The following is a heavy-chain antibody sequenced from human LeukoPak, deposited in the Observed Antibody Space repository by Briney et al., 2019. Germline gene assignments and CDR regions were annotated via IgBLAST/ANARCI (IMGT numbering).Heavy chain of an antibody. J-gene: IGHJ6*02. D-gene: IGHD6-19*01. V-gene: IGHV3-23*01. CDR1: GFTFSGYA. CDR2: ISGSGGST. Sequence: GGSLRLSCAASGFTFSGYAMSWVRQAPGKGLEWVSAISGSGGSTYYADSVKGRFTISRDNSKNTLYLQMNSLRAEDTAVYYCAKDMVGSGWYGMDVWGQGTTVTVSS. CDR3: AKDMVGSGWYGMDV.